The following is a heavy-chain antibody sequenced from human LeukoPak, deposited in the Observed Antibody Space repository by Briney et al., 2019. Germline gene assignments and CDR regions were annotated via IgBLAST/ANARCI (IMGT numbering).Heavy chain of an antibody. V-gene: IGHV3-11*01. Sequence: GGSLRLSCAASGFTFSDYYMSWIRQASGKGLEWVSYISSSGSTIYYADSVKGRFTISRDNAKNSLYLQMNSLRAEDTAVYYCAIPTQIGGSHAFDIWGQGTMVTVSS. D-gene: IGHD3-10*01. J-gene: IGHJ3*02. CDR2: ISSSGSTI. CDR1: GFTFSDYY. CDR3: AIPTQIGGSHAFDI.